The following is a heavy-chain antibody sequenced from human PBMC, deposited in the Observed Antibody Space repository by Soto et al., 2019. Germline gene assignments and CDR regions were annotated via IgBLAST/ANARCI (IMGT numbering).Heavy chain of an antibody. Sequence: EVQLLESGGGLVQPGGSLRLSCAASGFTFSSYAMSWVRQAPGKGLEWVSAIGVSGDTTYYADSVKGRFTISRDNSKNTLYLQMGSLRAEETAVYYCAKVRRVGELRSLYWGQGTLVTVSS. CDR1: GFTFSSYA. CDR3: AKVRRVGELRSLY. D-gene: IGHD3-10*01. V-gene: IGHV3-23*01. CDR2: IGVSGDTT. J-gene: IGHJ4*02.